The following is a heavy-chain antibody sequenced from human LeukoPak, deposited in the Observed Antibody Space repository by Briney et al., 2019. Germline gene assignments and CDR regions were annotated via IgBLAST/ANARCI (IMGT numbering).Heavy chain of an antibody. V-gene: IGHV3-23*01. Sequence: GGSLRLSCAASGFTSTTYAMSWVRQAPGKGLEWVSGITASGGSTYYADSVKGRLTISRDSPSNTLSLRMNSPRAEDTAVYYCARDQGSGYFYYFNMWGQGTLVTVSS. D-gene: IGHD3-22*01. CDR3: ARDQGSGYFYYFNM. J-gene: IGHJ4*02. CDR2: ITASGGST. CDR1: GFTSTTYA.